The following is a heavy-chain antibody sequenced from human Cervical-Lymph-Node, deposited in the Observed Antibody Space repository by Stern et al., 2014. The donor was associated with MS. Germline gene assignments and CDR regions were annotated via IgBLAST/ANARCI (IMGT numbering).Heavy chain of an antibody. J-gene: IGHJ6*02. Sequence: EVQLVESGGGLVKPGGSLKLSCEASGFTFSSAWLSWVRQAPGKGLEWVGRIKSKTDDETPDYAAPGKGRFTISKDESKNTLYLLMNALKTEVTAVYYCSTEYHYYGLDVWGQGTTVTVSS. CDR3: STEYHYYGLDV. D-gene: IGHD3-22*01. CDR2: IKSKTDDETP. CDR1: GFTFSSAW. V-gene: IGHV3-15*01.